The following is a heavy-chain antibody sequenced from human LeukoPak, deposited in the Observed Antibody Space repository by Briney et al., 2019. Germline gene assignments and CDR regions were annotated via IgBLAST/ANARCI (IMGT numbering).Heavy chain of an antibody. CDR1: GFSFSSSS. J-gene: IGHJ1*01. CDR3: SRSPQGTGSPRLY. CDR2: ISSSSKYI. Sequence: GGSLRLSCADSGFSFSSSSMSWVRQAPEKGLDWVSSISSSSKYIYYAESVKGRFTISRDNAKNSLYMQMNRLRAEDTAVYYCSRSPQGTGSPRLYGGGDTLLTV. V-gene: IGHV3-21*01. D-gene: IGHD1-1*01.